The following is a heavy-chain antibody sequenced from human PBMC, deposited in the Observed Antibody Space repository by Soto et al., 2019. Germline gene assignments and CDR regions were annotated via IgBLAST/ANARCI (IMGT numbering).Heavy chain of an antibody. CDR2: ISSSGSTI. J-gene: IGHJ5*02. CDR3: ARVGDDSSGYSPLIGP. D-gene: IGHD3-22*01. V-gene: IGHV3-11*01. Sequence: PGGSLRLSCAASGFTFSDYYMSWIRQAPGKGLEWVSYISSSGSTIYYADSVKGRFTISRDNGKNSLYLQMNSLRAEDTAVYYCARVGDDSSGYSPLIGPWGQGTLVTVSS. CDR1: GFTFSDYY.